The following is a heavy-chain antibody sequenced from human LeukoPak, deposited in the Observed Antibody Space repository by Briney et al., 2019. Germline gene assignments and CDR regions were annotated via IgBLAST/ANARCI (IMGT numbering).Heavy chain of an antibody. D-gene: IGHD1-26*01. J-gene: IGHJ4*02. Sequence: PSETLSLTCAVSGYFISSGYYWGWIRQPPGKGLEWIGSIYHSGSTYYNPSLKGRVTISVDTSKNQFSLKLSSVTAADTAVYYCARHAYSGSHSSFDYWGQGTLVTVSS. CDR1: GYFISSGYY. CDR2: IYHSGST. CDR3: ARHAYSGSHSSFDY. V-gene: IGHV4-38-2*01.